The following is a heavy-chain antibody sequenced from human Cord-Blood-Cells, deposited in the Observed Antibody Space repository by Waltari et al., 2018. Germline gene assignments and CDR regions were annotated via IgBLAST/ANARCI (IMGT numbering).Heavy chain of an antibody. CDR3: ARKDIVLVVGGMDV. CDR1: GVPFSRYA. CDR2: IIPIFGTA. V-gene: IGHV1-69*06. J-gene: IGHJ6*02. D-gene: IGHD2-8*02. Sequence: QVQLVQSGAEVKKPGSSVKVSCKASGVPFSRYASSWVRQAPGQGLEWMGGIIPIFGTANYAQKFQVRVTITADKSTSTAYMELSSLRSEDMAVYYCARKDIVLVVGGMDVWGQGTTVTVSS.